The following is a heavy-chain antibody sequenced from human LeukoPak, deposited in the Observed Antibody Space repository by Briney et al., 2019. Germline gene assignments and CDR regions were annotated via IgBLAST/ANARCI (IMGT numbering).Heavy chain of an antibody. CDR3: ARCPLEWLLYGGEFDY. J-gene: IGHJ4*02. V-gene: IGHV4-34*01. CDR1: GGSFSGYY. D-gene: IGHD3-3*01. Sequence: SETLSLTCAVYGGSFSGYYWSWIRQPPGKGLEWIGEINHSGSTNYNPSLKSRVTISVDTSKNQFSLKLSSVTAADTAVYYCARCPLEWLLYGGEFDYWGQGTLVTVSS. CDR2: INHSGST.